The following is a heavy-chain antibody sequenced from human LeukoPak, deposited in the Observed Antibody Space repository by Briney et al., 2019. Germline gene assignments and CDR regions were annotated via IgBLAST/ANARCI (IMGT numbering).Heavy chain of an antibody. J-gene: IGHJ4*02. CDR1: GYTFTGYY. D-gene: IGHD3-22*01. V-gene: IGHV1-2*02. CDR2: INPNIGGT. Sequence: ASVKVSCKASGYTFTGYYMHWVRQAPGQGLEWMGWINPNIGGTNYAQKFQGRVTMTRDTSISTAYMELSRLRSDDTAVYYCARVTNYYDSSGYYFWGPSDYWGQGTLVTVSS. CDR3: ARVTNYYDSSGYYFWGPSDY.